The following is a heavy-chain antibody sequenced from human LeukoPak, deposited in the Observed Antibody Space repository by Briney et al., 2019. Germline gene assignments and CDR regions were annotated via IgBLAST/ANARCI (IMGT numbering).Heavy chain of an antibody. CDR1: GYSFTSYW. V-gene: IGHV5-51*01. Sequence: GESLQISCKGSGYSFTSYWIGWVRQMPGKGLEWMGIIYPGDSDTRYSPSFQGQVTISADKSINTAYLQWSSLKASDTAIYYCVRRASRGPILVITGDNWFDPWGQGTLVTVSS. CDR3: VRRASRGPILVITGDNWFDP. J-gene: IGHJ5*02. D-gene: IGHD3-9*01. CDR2: IYPGDSDT.